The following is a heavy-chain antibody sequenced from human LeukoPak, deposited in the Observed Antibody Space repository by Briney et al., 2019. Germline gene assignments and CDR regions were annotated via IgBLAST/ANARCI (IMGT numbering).Heavy chain of an antibody. J-gene: IGHJ4*02. Sequence: GASVKVSCKASGYTFTDYYMHWVRQAPGQGLEWMGWTNPNSGDTKYAQKFQGRVTMTRDTSISTAYMEPSRLISDDTAVFYCARGGYHSGGYWGQGTLVTISS. CDR1: GYTFTDYY. D-gene: IGHD5-12*01. CDR3: ARGGYHSGGY. CDR2: TNPNSGDT. V-gene: IGHV1-2*02.